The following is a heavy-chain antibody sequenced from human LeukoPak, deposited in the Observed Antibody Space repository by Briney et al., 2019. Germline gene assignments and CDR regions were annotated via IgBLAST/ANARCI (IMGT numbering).Heavy chain of an antibody. D-gene: IGHD1-26*01. CDR2: INTDGSST. J-gene: IGHJ4*02. CDR3: ARDLMGAPGY. Sequence: GGSLRLSCAASGFTFSSYWMHSVRQAPGEGLVWVSRINTDGSSTNYADSVKGRFTISRDNAKNTLYLQMNSLRAEDTAVYYCARDLMGAPGYWGQGTLVTVSS. CDR1: GFTFSSYW. V-gene: IGHV3-74*01.